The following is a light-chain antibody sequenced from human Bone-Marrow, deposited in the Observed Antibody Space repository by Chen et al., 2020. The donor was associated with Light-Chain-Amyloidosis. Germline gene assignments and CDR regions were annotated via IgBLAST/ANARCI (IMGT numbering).Light chain of an antibody. Sequence: SYELTQPPSVSVSPGPTARITCPGADLPTQHAYWYQPKPGQAPVLVIHRDTERPSGISERFSGSSSGTTATLTISGVQAEEEADYHCQSADSSGTYEVIFGGGTKLTVL. V-gene: IGLV3-25*02. CDR1: DLPTQH. J-gene: IGLJ2*01. CDR2: RDT. CDR3: QSADSSGTYEVI.